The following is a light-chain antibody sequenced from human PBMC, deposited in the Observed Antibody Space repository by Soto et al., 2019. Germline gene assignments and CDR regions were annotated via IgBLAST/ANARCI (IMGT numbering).Light chain of an antibody. CDR3: QQYNNWPPWT. J-gene: IGKJ1*01. V-gene: IGKV3-15*01. CDR2: GAS. Sequence: EIVMTQSPATLSVSPGERATLSCRASQSVDNSLAWYQQKPGQAPRLLIYGASTRATGIPVKFSGTGSGTEFTLTISSLQSEDFAVYYCQQYNNWPPWTFGQGTKVEIK. CDR1: QSVDNS.